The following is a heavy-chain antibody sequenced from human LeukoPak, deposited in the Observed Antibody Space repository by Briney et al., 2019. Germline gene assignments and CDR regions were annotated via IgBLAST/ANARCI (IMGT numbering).Heavy chain of an antibody. CDR3: TSNTGSYVDF. Sequence: SETLSLTCTVSGDSVSSSTYYWGWIRQPPGEGLEWIGGINYSGTTYYNPSLKSRVTISVDTSKNQFSLKLSSVPAPDTAVYHCTSNTGSYVDFWGQGTLVTVSS. V-gene: IGHV4-39*01. J-gene: IGHJ4*02. CDR2: INYSGTT. CDR1: GDSVSSSTYY. D-gene: IGHD1-26*01.